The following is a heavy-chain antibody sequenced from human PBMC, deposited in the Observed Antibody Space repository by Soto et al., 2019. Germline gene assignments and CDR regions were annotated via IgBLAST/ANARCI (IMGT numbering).Heavy chain of an antibody. CDR2: ISGYKGNT. J-gene: IGHJ6*02. CDR3: AMCKRGVVGPVAYYYYVRDV. Sequence: VQVVQSGAAVKKPGASVKVSCKASGYTFTSYGISWVRQAPGQGLEWMGWISGYKGNTNYEQKLQGRISMTTDTSTNTAYMKLRSLTSDDTSVYCCAMCKRGVVGPVAYYYYVRDVGGQGTTFTVSS. CDR1: GYTFTSYG. D-gene: IGHD2-15*01. V-gene: IGHV1-18*04.